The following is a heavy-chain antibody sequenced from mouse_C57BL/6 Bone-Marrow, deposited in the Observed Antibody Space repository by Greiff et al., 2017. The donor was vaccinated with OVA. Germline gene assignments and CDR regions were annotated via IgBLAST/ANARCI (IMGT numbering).Heavy chain of an antibody. CDR2: IYPGDGDT. J-gene: IGHJ1*03. D-gene: IGHD2-1*01. CDR3: ARRPLYYGNYEGYWYFDV. Sequence: QVQLQQSGAELVKPGASVKISCKASGYAFSSYWMNWVKQRPGKGLEWIGQIYPGDGDTNYNGKFKGKATLTADKSSRTAYVQLSSLTSEDSAVXFCARRPLYYGNYEGYWYFDVWGTGTTVTVSS. V-gene: IGHV1-80*01. CDR1: GYAFSSYW.